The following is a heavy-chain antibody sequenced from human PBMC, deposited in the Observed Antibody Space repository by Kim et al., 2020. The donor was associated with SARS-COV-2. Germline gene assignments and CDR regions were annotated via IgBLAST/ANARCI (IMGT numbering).Heavy chain of an antibody. CDR3: AKGGHLSSFDP. J-gene: IGHJ5*02. V-gene: IGHV3-23*01. Sequence: GGSLRLSCAASGFTFSHSALTWVRQAPGKGLEWVSTISGNGDETFYASSVKGRFTIPRDNVKNSGFLQMNSLRADDTALYYCAKGGHLSSFDPWGQGTPVTVSS. CDR2: ISGNGDET. CDR1: GFTFSHSA.